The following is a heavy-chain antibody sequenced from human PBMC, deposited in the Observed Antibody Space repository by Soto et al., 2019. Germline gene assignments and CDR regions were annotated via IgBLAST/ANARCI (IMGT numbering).Heavy chain of an antibody. J-gene: IGHJ6*02. CDR2: IYYSGST. D-gene: IGHD3-3*01. CDR3: ARDWGSGYQADGYYYYYGMDV. Sequence: SETLSLTCTVSGGSISSYYWSWIRQPPGKGLEWIGYIYYSGSTNYNPSLRSRVTISVDTSKNQFSLKLSSVTAADTAVYYCARDWGSGYQADGYYYYYGMDVWGQGTTVTVSS. CDR1: GGSISSYY. V-gene: IGHV4-59*01.